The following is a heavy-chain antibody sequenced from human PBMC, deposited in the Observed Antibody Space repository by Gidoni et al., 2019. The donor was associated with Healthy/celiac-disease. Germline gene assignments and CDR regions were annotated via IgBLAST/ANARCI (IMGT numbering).Heavy chain of an antibody. D-gene: IGHD6-6*01. CDR2: INPSGGST. V-gene: IGHV1-46*03. CDR1: GYTFTSYY. Sequence: QVQLVQSGAEVKKPGASVKVSCKASGYTFTSYYTHWVRHAPGKGLEWMGIINPSGGSTSYAQKFQGRVTMTRDTSTSTVYMELSSLRSEDTAVYYCARVMKYSRTLDYWGQGTMVTVSS. J-gene: IGHJ4*02. CDR3: ARVMKYSRTLDY.